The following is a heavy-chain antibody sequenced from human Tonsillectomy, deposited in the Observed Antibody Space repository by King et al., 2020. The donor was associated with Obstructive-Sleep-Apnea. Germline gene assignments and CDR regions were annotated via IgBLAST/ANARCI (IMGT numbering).Heavy chain of an antibody. J-gene: IGHJ6*02. D-gene: IGHD6-13*01. CDR2: ISSNGGST. V-gene: IGHV3-64D*09. Sequence: VQLVESGGGLVQPGGSLRLSCSASGFTFSSYAMHWVRQAPGKGLEYVSAISSNGGSTYYADSVKGRFTISRDNSKNTLYLQMSSLRAEDTAVYYCVKDQSMYSSSWYDSYYYGMDVWGQGTTVTVSS. CDR1: GFTFSSYA. CDR3: VKDQSMYSSSWYDSYYYGMDV.